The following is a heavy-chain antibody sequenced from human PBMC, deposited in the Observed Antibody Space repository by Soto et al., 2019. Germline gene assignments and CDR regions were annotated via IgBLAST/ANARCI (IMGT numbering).Heavy chain of an antibody. D-gene: IGHD3-22*01. J-gene: IGHJ5*02. V-gene: IGHV1-2*02. CDR3: ARAPKNYYDSSGYYPQVRVWFDP. Sequence: RASVKVSCKASGYTFTGYYMHWVRQAPGQGLEWMGWINPNSGGTNYAQKFQGRVTMTRDTSISTAYMELSRLRSDDTAVYYCARAPKNYYDSSGYYPQVRVWFDPWGQGTLVTVSS. CDR1: GYTFTGYY. CDR2: INPNSGGT.